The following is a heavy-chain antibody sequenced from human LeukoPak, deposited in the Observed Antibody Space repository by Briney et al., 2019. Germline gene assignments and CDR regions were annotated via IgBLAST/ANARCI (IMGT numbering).Heavy chain of an antibody. J-gene: IGHJ4*02. V-gene: IGHV3-7*01. CDR1: GLTFRSYW. D-gene: IGHD5-24*01. Sequence: GGSLRLSCAVSGLTFRSYWMSWVRQAPGKGLERVANINQDGSEKYFVDSVKGRFTISRDNAKNSLHLQMNTLRAEDTAVYYCARERDGRFFDYWGQGTLVTVSS. CDR2: INQDGSEK. CDR3: ARERDGRFFDY.